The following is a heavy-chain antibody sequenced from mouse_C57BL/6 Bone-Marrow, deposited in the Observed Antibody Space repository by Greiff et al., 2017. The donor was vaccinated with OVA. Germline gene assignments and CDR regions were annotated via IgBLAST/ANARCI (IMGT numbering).Heavy chain of an antibody. CDR1: GYTFTSYW. CDR2: INPSSGYT. V-gene: IGHV1-7*01. D-gene: IGHD3-2*02. Sequence: VQLQQSGAELAKPGASVKLSCKASGYTFTSYWMHWVKQRPGQGLEWFGYINPSSGYTKYNQKFKDKATLTADKSSSTAYMQLSSLTYEDSAVYYCARVYLRPYWYFDVWGTGTTVTVSS. J-gene: IGHJ1*03. CDR3: ARVYLRPYWYFDV.